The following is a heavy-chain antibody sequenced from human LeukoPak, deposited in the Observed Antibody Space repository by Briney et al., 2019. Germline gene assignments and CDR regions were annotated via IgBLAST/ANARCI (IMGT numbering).Heavy chain of an antibody. D-gene: IGHD1-26*01. CDR3: ARGQGATVPQVGKNWFDP. J-gene: IGHJ5*02. CDR2: VNESGGT. CDR1: IDSFSNYH. Sequence: SETLSLTCAVYIDSFSNYHWNWIRQTPAKGMEWIGEVNESGGTNISPSLRSRVILSVDTSKNQFSLKLISVTVADTAIYYCARGQGATVPQVGKNWFDPWGQGTRVTISS. V-gene: IGHV4-34*01.